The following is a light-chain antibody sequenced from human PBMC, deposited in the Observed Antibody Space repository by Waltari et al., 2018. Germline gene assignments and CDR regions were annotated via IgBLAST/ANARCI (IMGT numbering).Light chain of an antibody. CDR3: QAWGDSVAV. V-gene: IGLV3-1*01. Sequence: SYELTQPPSVSVFPGQTASIACSGDRLGEKYTFWYQMKPGQSPQLLMFQDDRRPSGIPERFSGSNAGNTATLTISGTQAMDEADYYCQAWGDSVAVFGGGTKLTDL. CDR1: RLGEKY. CDR2: QDD. J-gene: IGLJ2*01.